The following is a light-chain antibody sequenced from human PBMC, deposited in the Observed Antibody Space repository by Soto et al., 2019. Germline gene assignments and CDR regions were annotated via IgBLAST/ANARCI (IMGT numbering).Light chain of an antibody. CDR2: EVN. Sequence: QSALTQPPSASGSPGQSVAISCTGTSSDVGGYNYVSWYQQHPGKAPKLMIYEVNKRPSGVPDRFSGSKSGNTASLTVSGLQAEDEADYYCATWDDSLNDYVFATGTKVTVL. J-gene: IGLJ1*01. CDR3: ATWDDSLNDYV. CDR1: SSDVGGYNY. V-gene: IGLV2-8*01.